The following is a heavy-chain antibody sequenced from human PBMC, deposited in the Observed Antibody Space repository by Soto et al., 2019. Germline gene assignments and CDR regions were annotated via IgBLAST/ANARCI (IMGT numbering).Heavy chain of an antibody. CDR2: IDPSDSYI. V-gene: IGHV5-10-1*01. D-gene: IGHD5-12*01. CDR3: ARHTYSASSWLEP. J-gene: IGHJ5*02. Sequence: PGESLKISCKGSGYDITTYWISWVRQMPGRGLEWMGRIDPSDSYINYSPSFQGHVTFSADRSTNTAYLQWNSLKASDTAIVYCARHTYSASSWLEPWGQGTLVTVSS. CDR1: GYDITTYW.